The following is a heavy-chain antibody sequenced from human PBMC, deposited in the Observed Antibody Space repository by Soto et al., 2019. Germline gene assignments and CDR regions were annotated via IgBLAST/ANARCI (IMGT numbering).Heavy chain of an antibody. CDR2: MNPNSGNT. J-gene: IGHJ4*02. D-gene: IGHD6-19*01. CDR3: AREWDNKSEHSSGWYDDF. CDR1: GYTFTSYD. V-gene: IGHV1-8*01. Sequence: GASVKVSCKASGYTFTSYDINWVRQATGQGLEWMGWMNPNSGNTGYAQKFQGRVTMTRNTSISTAYMELSSLRSEDTAVYYCAREWDNKSEHSSGWYDDFWGQGTLVTVSS.